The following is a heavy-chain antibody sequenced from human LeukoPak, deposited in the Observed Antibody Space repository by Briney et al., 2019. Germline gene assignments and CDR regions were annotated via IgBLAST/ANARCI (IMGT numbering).Heavy chain of an antibody. CDR2: IIPVFGTA. D-gene: IGHD2-2*01. CDR1: GGTFSSYA. CDR3: ARQGGRIFYCSSTSCPPHYYYYGMDV. Sequence: SVKVSCKASGGTFSSYAISWVRQAPGQGLEWMGGIIPVFGTANYAQKFQGRVTITADESTSTAYMELSSLRSEDTAVYYCARQGGRIFYCSSTSCPPHYYYYGMDVWGQGTAVTVSS. J-gene: IGHJ6*02. V-gene: IGHV1-69*01.